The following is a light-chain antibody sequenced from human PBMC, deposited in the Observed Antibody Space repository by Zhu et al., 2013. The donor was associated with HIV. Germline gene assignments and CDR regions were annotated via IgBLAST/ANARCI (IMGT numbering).Light chain of an antibody. Sequence: DIVLTQSPGTLSLFPGERATLSCTASQSVSSSYLTWYQQRPGQAPRLLIFGASSRASGIPDRFSGSGSGTDFTLTISRLEPEDFAVYYCQQYDSSPLTFGGGTKVEI. V-gene: IGKV3-20*01. CDR2: GAS. J-gene: IGKJ4*01. CDR1: QSVSSSY. CDR3: QQYDSSPLT.